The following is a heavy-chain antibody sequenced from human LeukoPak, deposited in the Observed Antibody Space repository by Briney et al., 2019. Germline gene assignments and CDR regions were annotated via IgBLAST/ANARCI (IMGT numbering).Heavy chain of an antibody. CDR1: GFTFSSYS. V-gene: IGHV3-21*01. D-gene: IGHD3-3*01. J-gene: IGHJ4*02. CDR2: ISSSSSYI. Sequence: GSLRLSCAASGFTFSSYSMNWVRQAPGKGLEWVSSISSSSSYIYYADSVKGRFTISRDNAKNSLYLQMNSLRAEDTAVYYCARDRITIFGVVDVHDYWGQGTLVTVSS. CDR3: ARDRITIFGVVDVHDY.